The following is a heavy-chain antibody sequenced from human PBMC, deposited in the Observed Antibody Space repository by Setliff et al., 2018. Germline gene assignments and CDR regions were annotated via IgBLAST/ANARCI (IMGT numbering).Heavy chain of an antibody. D-gene: IGHD3-10*01. CDR1: GGSLNSGSYY. CDR3: ARVDFTMIQGVLGL. J-gene: IGHJ1*01. V-gene: IGHV4-61*02. CDR2: LHTSGST. Sequence: SETLSLTCAVSGGSLNSGSYYWSWIRQSTERGLEWLGRLHTSGSTTYNPALNSRVTISVDTSTNQFSLRLTSVTAADTAVYYCARVDFTMIQGVLGLWGQGTLVTVSS.